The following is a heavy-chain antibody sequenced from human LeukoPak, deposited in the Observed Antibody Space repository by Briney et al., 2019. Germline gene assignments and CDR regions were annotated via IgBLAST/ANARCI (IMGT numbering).Heavy chain of an antibody. Sequence: GGSLRLSCAASGFTFTNYWMSWVRQAPEKGLEWVANIKEDGSDKYYVDSVKGRFTISRDNAKNSQYLQMNSLGAEDTAVYYCARDTGYNTFDYWGQGTLVTVSS. CDR1: GFTFTNYW. D-gene: IGHD5-24*01. CDR3: ARDTGYNTFDY. J-gene: IGHJ4*02. V-gene: IGHV3-7*05. CDR2: IKEDGSDK.